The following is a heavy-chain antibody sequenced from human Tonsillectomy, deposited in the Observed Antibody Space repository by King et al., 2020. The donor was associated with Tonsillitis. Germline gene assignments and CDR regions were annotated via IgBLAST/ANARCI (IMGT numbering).Heavy chain of an antibody. CDR3: ARTGEYSSYYYGMDV. J-gene: IGHJ6*02. D-gene: IGHD6-6*01. CDR1: GFTFSGYT. V-gene: IGHV3-21*06. CDR2: ISSSGSHK. Sequence: QLVQSGGGLVKPGGSLRLSCAASGFTFSGYTMSWVRQAPGKGLEWVSSISSSGSHKYYADSVKGRFTISRDNAKNSLDLQMNSLRAEDTAVYYCARTGEYSSYYYGMDVWGQGTTVTVSS.